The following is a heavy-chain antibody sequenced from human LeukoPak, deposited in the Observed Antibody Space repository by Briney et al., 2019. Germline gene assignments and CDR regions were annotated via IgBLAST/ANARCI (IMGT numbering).Heavy chain of an antibody. D-gene: IGHD3-3*01. V-gene: IGHV4-39*01. CDR3: ASSNYDFWSGYYNWFDP. CDR2: IYYSGGT. J-gene: IGHJ5*02. CDR1: AGSLSSSSYY. Sequence: PSQTLSLTCTVSAGSLSSSSYYWGWLRQPPGTGLEWFGRIYYSGGTYYNPSLKSRVTISVDTSKNQFSLKLSSVTAADTAVYYCASSNYDFWSGYYNWFDPWGQGTLVTVSS.